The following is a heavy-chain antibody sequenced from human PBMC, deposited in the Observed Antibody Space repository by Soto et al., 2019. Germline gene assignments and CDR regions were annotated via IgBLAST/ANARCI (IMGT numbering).Heavy chain of an antibody. D-gene: IGHD3-16*01. V-gene: IGHV4-59*03. CDR3: AAGTLGAVWTPLDH. CDR2: IYYSGSA. Sequence: QVHLQESGPRLVKPSETLSLTCDVSGGSFGDNYWTWIRHFPGKGLEWIGYIYYSGSANYNPSLKSRVSISVDASKAQFSLLLTSVTAADTALYYCAAGTLGAVWTPLDHWGQGILVTVSS. J-gene: IGHJ4*02. CDR1: GGSFGDNY.